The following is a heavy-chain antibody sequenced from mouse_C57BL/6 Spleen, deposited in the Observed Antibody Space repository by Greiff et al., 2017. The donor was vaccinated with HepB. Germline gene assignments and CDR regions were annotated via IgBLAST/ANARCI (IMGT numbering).Heavy chain of an antibody. J-gene: IGHJ4*01. CDR1: GYSFTSYY. D-gene: IGHD1-1*01. CDR3: ASPDYYGSSNAMDY. Sequence: VQLQQSGPELVKPGASVKISCKASGYSFTSYYIHWVKQRPGQGLEWIGWIYPGSGNTKYNEKFKGKATLTADTSSSTAYMQLSSLTSEDSAVYYCASPDYYGSSNAMDYWGQGTSVTVSS. V-gene: IGHV1-66*01. CDR2: IYPGSGNT.